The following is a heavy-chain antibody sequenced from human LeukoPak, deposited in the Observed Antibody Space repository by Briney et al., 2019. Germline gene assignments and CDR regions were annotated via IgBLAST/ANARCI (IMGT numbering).Heavy chain of an antibody. V-gene: IGHV3-30*18. CDR3: AKDQFLGWFGEDGDSSGSFDY. CDR1: GFTFSSYA. J-gene: IGHJ4*02. D-gene: IGHD3-10*01. CDR2: ISYDGSNK. Sequence: GGSLRLSCAASGFTFSSYAMSGVRQAPGRGLEGVAVISYDGSNKYYADSVKGRFTISRDNSKNTLYLQMNSLRAEDTAVYYCAKDQFLGWFGEDGDSSGSFDYWGQGTLVTVSS.